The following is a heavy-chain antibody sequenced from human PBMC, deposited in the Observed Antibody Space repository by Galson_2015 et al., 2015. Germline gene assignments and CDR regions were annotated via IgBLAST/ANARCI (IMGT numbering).Heavy chain of an antibody. CDR2: IIPIFGTA. Sequence: SVKVSCKASGGTFSSYAISWVRQAPGQGLEWMGGIIPIFGTANYAQKFQGRVTITADESTSTAYMELSSLRSEDTAVYYCAITSYYYDSSEEPRREGDAFDIWGQGTMVTVSS. V-gene: IGHV1-69*13. CDR3: AITSYYYDSSEEPRREGDAFDI. CDR1: GGTFSSYA. J-gene: IGHJ3*02. D-gene: IGHD3-22*01.